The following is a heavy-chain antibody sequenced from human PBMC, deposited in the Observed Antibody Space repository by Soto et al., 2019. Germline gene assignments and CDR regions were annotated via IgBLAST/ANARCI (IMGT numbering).Heavy chain of an antibody. CDR1: GYTFTCYY. Sequence: ASVTVSCTASGYTFTCYYMHWVRQAPGQGLEWMGWINPNSGGTNYAQKFQGWVIMTRDTSISTAYMEVSRLRSDDTAVYYCARGKGSSSWYYYYGMDVWGQGTTVTVSS. J-gene: IGHJ6*02. V-gene: IGHV1-2*04. CDR3: ARGKGSSSWYYYYGMDV. CDR2: INPNSGGT. D-gene: IGHD6-13*01.